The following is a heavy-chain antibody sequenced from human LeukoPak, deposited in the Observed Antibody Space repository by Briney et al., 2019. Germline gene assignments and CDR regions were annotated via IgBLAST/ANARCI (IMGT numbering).Heavy chain of an antibody. V-gene: IGHV1-18*01. CDR2: ISAYNGNT. J-gene: IGHJ4*02. Sequence: ASMKVSCKASGYTFTSYGISWVRQAPGRGLEWMGWISAYNGNTNYAQKLQGRVTMTTDTSTSTAYMELRSLRSDDTAVYYCARFRPIAVAGHYFDYWGQGTLVTVSS. CDR1: GYTFTSYG. CDR3: ARFRPIAVAGHYFDY. D-gene: IGHD6-19*01.